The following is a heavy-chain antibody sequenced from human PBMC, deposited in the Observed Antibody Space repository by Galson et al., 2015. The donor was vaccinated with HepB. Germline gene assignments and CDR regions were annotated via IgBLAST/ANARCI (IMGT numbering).Heavy chain of an antibody. CDR3: ARDLFAVSPPPTNYMDV. CDR1: GVTFNRFA. Sequence: SLRLSCAAAGVTFNRFAMTWVRQTPGKGLEWVSSISGNGGSTHYADSVKGRFTISRDNSQNTLYLQMSSLRAEDTAVYYCARDLFAVSPPPTNYMDVWGTGTTVTVSS. J-gene: IGHJ6*03. V-gene: IGHV3-23*01. D-gene: IGHD3-3*01. CDR2: ISGNGGST.